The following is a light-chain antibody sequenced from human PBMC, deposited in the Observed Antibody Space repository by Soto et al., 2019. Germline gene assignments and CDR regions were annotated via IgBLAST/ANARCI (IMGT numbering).Light chain of an antibody. Sequence: QSVLTQPPSVSGASGQRVTISCTGSGSNIGAGYDVHWYQQLPGTAPKVLIYANINRPSGVPDRFSGSKSGTSASLAITGLQAEDEADYYCQSYDTSLSGSVFGGGTKLTVL. CDR3: QSYDTSLSGSV. V-gene: IGLV1-40*01. CDR2: ANI. J-gene: IGLJ2*01. CDR1: GSNIGAGYD.